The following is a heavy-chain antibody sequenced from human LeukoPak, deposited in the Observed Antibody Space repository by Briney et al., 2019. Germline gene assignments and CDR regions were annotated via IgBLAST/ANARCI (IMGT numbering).Heavy chain of an antibody. CDR1: GFTFSSYA. CDR2: ISGSAVNT. CDR3: ARKRDAAIIVVIPLDMDV. Sequence: PGGSLRLSCAAAGFTFSSYAMSWVRQAPGKGLEWVSAISGSAVNTYYADSVKGRFTISRDNSKNTLYLQMNSLRAEDTAVYYCARKRDAAIIVVIPLDMDVWGKGTTVTVSS. D-gene: IGHD3-22*01. V-gene: IGHV3-23*01. J-gene: IGHJ6*03.